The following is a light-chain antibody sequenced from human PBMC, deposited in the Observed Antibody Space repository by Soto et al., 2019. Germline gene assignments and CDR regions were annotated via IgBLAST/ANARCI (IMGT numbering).Light chain of an antibody. CDR2: DAS. CDR3: QQRSDWPPT. J-gene: IGKJ5*01. Sequence: EIVLTESPATLSLSPGERATLSCRASQSLSSNFLAWYQQKPGQAPRLLIYDASNRATGIPARFSGSGSGTDFTLTISSLESEDFAVYFCQQRSDWPPTFGQGTRLDI. V-gene: IGKV3-11*01. CDR1: QSLSSN.